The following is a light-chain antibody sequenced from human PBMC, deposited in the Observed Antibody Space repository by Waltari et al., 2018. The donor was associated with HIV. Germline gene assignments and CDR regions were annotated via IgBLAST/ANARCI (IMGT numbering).Light chain of an antibody. CDR3: QQAISFPHT. CDR2: GAS. Sequence: DVQMAQSPSSVSASVGDRVTITCRASQGIQTWLAWYQHKPAEAPTLLIYGASRLQSGVPARFNGSGSGLDFTLTITNFQPEDSATYYCQQAISFPHTFGGGTRVDI. CDR1: QGIQTW. J-gene: IGKJ4*01. V-gene: IGKV1-12*01.